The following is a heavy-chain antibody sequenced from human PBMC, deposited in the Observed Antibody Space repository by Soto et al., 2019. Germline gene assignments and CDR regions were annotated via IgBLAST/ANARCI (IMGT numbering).Heavy chain of an antibody. CDR3: ARGRWSSSFNWYFDL. J-gene: IGHJ2*01. V-gene: IGHV4-34*01. Sequence: PSETLSLTCAVYGGSFCCYYWSWIRQQPGKGLEWIGEINHSGSTNYNPSLKSRVTISVDTSKNQFSLKLSSVTAADTAVYYCARGRWSSSFNWYFDLWGRGTLVIVSS. CDR1: GGSFCCYY. D-gene: IGHD6-13*01. CDR2: INHSGST.